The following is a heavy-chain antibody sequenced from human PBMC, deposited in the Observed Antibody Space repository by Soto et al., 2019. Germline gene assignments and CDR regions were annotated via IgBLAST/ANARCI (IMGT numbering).Heavy chain of an antibody. D-gene: IGHD6-19*01. CDR1: GFTFSSYG. V-gene: IGHV3-30*18. CDR2: ISYDGSNK. Sequence: QVQLVESGGGVVQPGRSLRLSCAASGFTFSSYGMHWVRQAPGKGLEWVAVISYDGSNKYYADSVKGRFTISRDNSKNTLYLQMNSLRAEDTVVYYCAKNPPYSSGPPGDYWGQGTLVTVSS. J-gene: IGHJ4*02. CDR3: AKNPPYSSGPPGDY.